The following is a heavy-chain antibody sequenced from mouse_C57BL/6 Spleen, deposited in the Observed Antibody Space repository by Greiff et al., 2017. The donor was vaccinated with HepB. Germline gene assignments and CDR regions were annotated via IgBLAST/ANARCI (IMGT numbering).Heavy chain of an antibody. Sequence: EVQRVESGEGLVKPGGSLKLSCAASGFTFSSYAMSWVRQTPEKRLEWVAYISSGGDYIYYADTVKGRFTISRDNARNTLYLQMSSLKSEDTAMYYCTRGDYYGDAMDYWGQGTSVTVSS. D-gene: IGHD1-1*01. CDR3: TRGDYYGDAMDY. J-gene: IGHJ4*01. CDR1: GFTFSSYA. V-gene: IGHV5-9-1*02. CDR2: ISSGGDYI.